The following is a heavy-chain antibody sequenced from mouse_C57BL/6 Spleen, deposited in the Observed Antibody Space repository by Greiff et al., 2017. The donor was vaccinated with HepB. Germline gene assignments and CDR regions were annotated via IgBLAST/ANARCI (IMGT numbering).Heavy chain of an antibody. Sequence: EVHLVESGPGLVKPSQSLSLTCSVTGYSITSGYYWNWIRQFPGNKLEWMGYISYDGSNNYNPSLKNRISITRGTSKNQFFLKLNSVTTEDTATYYCARGDYYGSSFDYWGQGTTLTVSS. CDR2: ISYDGSN. D-gene: IGHD1-1*01. J-gene: IGHJ2*01. CDR3: ARGDYYGSSFDY. V-gene: IGHV3-6*01. CDR1: GYSITSGYY.